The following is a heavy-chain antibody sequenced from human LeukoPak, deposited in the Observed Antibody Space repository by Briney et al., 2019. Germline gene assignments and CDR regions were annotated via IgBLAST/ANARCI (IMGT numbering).Heavy chain of an antibody. D-gene: IGHD2-2*01. V-gene: IGHV1-8*01. J-gene: IGHJ4*02. CDR2: MNPNSGNT. CDR3: ARVHASLVPAADY. Sequence: ASVKVSCKASGYTFTRYDINWVRQPTGQGLEWMGWMNPNSGNTGYAQKFQGRVTMTRNTSISTAYMELSSLRSEDTAVYYCARVHASLVPAADYWGQGTLVTVSS. CDR1: GYTFTRYD.